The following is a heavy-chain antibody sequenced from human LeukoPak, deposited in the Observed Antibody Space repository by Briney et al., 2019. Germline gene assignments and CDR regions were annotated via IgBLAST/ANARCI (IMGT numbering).Heavy chain of an antibody. V-gene: IGHV4-34*01. CDR1: GGSFSGYY. D-gene: IGHD4-17*01. Sequence: SETLSLTCAVYGGSFSGYYWSWIRQPPGKGLEWIGEINHSGSTNYNPSLKSRVTISVDTSKNQFSLKLSSVTAADTAVYYCAGGFYGDYVGTHFDYWGQGTLVTVSS. CDR3: AGGFYGDYVGTHFDY. CDR2: INHSGST. J-gene: IGHJ4*02.